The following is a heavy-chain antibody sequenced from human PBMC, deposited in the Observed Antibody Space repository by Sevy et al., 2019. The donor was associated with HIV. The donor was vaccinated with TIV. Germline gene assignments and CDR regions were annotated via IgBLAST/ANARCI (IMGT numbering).Heavy chain of an antibody. CDR1: GFTFSDHY. J-gene: IGHJ4*02. D-gene: IGHD6-13*01. V-gene: IGHV3-72*01. CDR3: ATHAGIAAAGRVFDY. Sequence: GGSLRLSCVASGFTFSDHYMEWVRQAPGKGLEWVGRTRNKADGYTPEYAAFVKGRFTISRDESKNSLYVQMNSLKAEDTAVYYCATHAGIAAAGRVFDYWGQGTLVTVSS. CDR2: TRNKADGYTP.